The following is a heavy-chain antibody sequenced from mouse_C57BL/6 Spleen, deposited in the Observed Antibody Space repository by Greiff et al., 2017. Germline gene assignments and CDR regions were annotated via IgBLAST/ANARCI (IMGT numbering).Heavy chain of an antibody. V-gene: IGHV1-52*01. J-gene: IGHJ1*03. CDR1: GYTFTSYW. CDR3: ARGGYYSGYFDV. Sequence: QVQLQQPGAELVRPGSSVKLSCKASGYTFTSYWMHWVKQRPIQGLEWIGNIDPSDSETHYNQKFKDKATLTVDKSSSTAYMQLSSLTSEDSAVDYCARGGYYSGYFDVWGTGTTVTVSS. CDR2: IDPSDSET. D-gene: IGHD2-12*01.